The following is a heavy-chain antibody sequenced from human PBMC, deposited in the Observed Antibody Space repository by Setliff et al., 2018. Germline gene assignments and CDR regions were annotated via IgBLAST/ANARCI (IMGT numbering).Heavy chain of an antibody. CDR3: ATDVNQWDPTYMDV. Sequence: ASVKVSCKASGYAFGSSGISWVRQAPGQGLEWVGWISAYNGYIVYAQKFQGRVTMTTDTSTTTAYMEVRSLRSDDTAVYYCATDVNQWDPTYMDVWGEGTTVTVSS. CDR1: GYAFGSSG. J-gene: IGHJ6*03. V-gene: IGHV1-18*01. D-gene: IGHD1-26*01. CDR2: ISAYNGYI.